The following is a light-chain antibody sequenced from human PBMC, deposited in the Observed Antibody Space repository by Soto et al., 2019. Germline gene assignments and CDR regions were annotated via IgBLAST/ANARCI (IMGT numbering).Light chain of an antibody. CDR2: DTS. V-gene: IGLV7-46*01. Sequence: QAVVTQEPSLTVSPGGTVTLTCGSSTGAVTSGHYPYWFQQKPGQAPRTLIYDTSNKHSWTPARFSGSLLGGKAALTLSGEQPEDEAEYYCLLSYSVTGVFGTGTKVTVL. J-gene: IGLJ1*01. CDR1: TGAVTSGHY. CDR3: LLSYSVTGV.